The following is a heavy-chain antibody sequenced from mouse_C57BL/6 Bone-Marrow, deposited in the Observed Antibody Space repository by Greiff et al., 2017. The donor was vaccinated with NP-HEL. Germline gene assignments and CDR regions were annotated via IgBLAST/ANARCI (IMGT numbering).Heavy chain of an antibody. J-gene: IGHJ3*01. Sequence: VQLQQSGAELVRPGASVKLSCTASGFNIKDDYMHWVKQRPEQGLEWIGWIDPENGDTEYASKFQGKATITADTSSNTAYLQLSSLTSEDTAVYYCTPITTGGVAWFAYWGQGTLVTVSA. CDR3: TPITTGGVAWFAY. CDR1: GFNIKDDY. D-gene: IGHD1-1*01. V-gene: IGHV14-4*01. CDR2: IDPENGDT.